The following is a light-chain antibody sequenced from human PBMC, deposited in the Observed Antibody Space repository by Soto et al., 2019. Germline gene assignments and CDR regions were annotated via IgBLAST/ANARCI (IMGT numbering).Light chain of an antibody. V-gene: IGKV4-1*01. Sequence: DAVMTQSPESLAASVGERATMRCKSSQGLLYSLDNKSYLAWYQQKPGQPPKLLIYWASTRASGVPDRFSGSGSGTDFTLPINSLQAEDVAVYYCQQYLHTPRTFGQGTKVEIK. CDR3: QQYLHTPRT. CDR2: WAS. CDR1: QGLLYSLDNKSY. J-gene: IGKJ1*01.